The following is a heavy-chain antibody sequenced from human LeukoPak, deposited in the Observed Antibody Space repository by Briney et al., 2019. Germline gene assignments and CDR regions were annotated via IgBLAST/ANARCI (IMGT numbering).Heavy chain of an antibody. J-gene: IGHJ4*02. CDR2: ISGSGGST. CDR1: GFTFSSYA. CDR3: ARNFYGDYENYFDY. Sequence: PGGSLRLSCAASGFTFSSYAMSWVRQAPGKGLEWASAISGSGGSTYYAGSVKGRFTISRDNSKNTLYLQMNSLRVEDTAVFYCARNFYGDYENYFDYWGQGTLVTVSS. V-gene: IGHV3-23*01. D-gene: IGHD4-17*01.